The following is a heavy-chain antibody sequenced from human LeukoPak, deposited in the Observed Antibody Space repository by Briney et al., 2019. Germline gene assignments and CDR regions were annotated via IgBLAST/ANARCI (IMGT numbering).Heavy chain of an antibody. CDR2: VNESGGT. D-gene: IGHD1-26*01. V-gene: IGHV4-34*01. Sequence: SETLSLTCAVYIDSFSNYHWNWIRQTPAKGMEWIGEVNESGGTNISPSLRSRVILSVDTSKNQFSLKLISVTVADTAIYYCARGQGAAVPQVGKNWFDPWGQGTRVTVSS. CDR3: ARGQGAAVPQVGKNWFDP. J-gene: IGHJ5*02. CDR1: IDSFSNYH.